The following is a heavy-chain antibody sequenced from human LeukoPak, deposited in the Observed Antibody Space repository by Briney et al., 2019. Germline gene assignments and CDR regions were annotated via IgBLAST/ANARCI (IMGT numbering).Heavy chain of an antibody. Sequence: GGSLRLSCAASGFTFSSYAMHWVRQAPGKGLEWVAVISYDGSNKYYADSVKGRFTISRDNSKNTLYLQMNSLRAEDTAVYYCARANYYGSGSYYYYGVDVWGKGTTVTVSS. J-gene: IGHJ6*04. CDR2: ISYDGSNK. CDR3: ARANYYGSGSYYYYGVDV. D-gene: IGHD3-10*01. CDR1: GFTFSSYA. V-gene: IGHV3-30*04.